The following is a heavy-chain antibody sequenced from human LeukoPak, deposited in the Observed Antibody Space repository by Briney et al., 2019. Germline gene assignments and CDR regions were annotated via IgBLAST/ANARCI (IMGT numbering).Heavy chain of an antibody. Sequence: GFLRLSCAASGFTFSNTWMSWVRQAPGKGLEWVANIKQDGSEKYYVDSVKGRFTISRDNAKNSLYLQMNSLRAEDTAMYYCARDPAGNDYWGQGTLVTVSS. V-gene: IGHV3-7*01. CDR2: IKQDGSEK. D-gene: IGHD6-13*01. CDR3: ARDPAGNDY. CDR1: GFTFSNTW. J-gene: IGHJ4*02.